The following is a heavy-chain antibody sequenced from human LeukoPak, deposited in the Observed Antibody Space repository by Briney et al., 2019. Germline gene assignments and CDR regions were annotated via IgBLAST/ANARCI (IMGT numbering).Heavy chain of an antibody. CDR1: AYTPTRYY. D-gene: IGHD6-13*01. J-gene: IGHJ4*02. CDR3: ARDNNERQLGGY. V-gene: IGHV1-46*01. CDR2: INPSGGST. Sequence: ASVKVSCKASAYTPTRYYMHWVRQAPGQGLEWVGLINPSGGSTSYAQKFQGRVTMTRDTSTSTVYMELSSMRSEDTAVYYCARDNNERQLGGYWGQGTLVTVSS.